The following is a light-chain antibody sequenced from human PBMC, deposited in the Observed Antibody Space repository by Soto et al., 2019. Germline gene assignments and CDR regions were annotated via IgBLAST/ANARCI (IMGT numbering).Light chain of an antibody. J-gene: IGLJ1*01. Sequence: QSALTQPPSVSGSPGQSVTISCTGTSSDVGSYNRVSWYPQSPGTAPKLMIYEVSNRPSGVPDRFSGSKSGNTASLAISGLQAEDEADYYCSSYTSSSTYVFGTGTKLTVL. V-gene: IGLV2-18*02. CDR3: SSYTSSSTYV. CDR2: EVS. CDR1: SSDVGSYNR.